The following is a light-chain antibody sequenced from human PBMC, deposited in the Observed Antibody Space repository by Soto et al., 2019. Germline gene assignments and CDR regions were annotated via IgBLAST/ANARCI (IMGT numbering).Light chain of an antibody. CDR3: QEDNNGPPKEFT. CDR2: GAS. Sequence: EIVMTQSPATLSVSPGERATLSCRASHSVSSNLAWYQQKPGQAPKLLIYGASTRTTGIPARFSGSGSGTEFTRTSSSLESEEFAVYDCQEDNNGPPKEFTVGPGTEVDIK. J-gene: IGKJ3*01. CDR1: HSVSSN. V-gene: IGKV3-15*01.